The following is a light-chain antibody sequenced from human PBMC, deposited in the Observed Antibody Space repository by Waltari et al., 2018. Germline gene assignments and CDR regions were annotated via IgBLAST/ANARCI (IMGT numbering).Light chain of an antibody. CDR3: QTGGHGTWV. CDR2: VNSDGSH. Sequence: LVLTQSPSASASLGASVKLTCTLSSGYSSNAIAWLQQQPGKGPRYLMKVNSDGSHRKGDDIPYRFSASNSGTECYLTISSLQSEDEADYYCQTGGHGTWVFGGGTKLTVL. J-gene: IGLJ3*02. CDR1: SGYSSNA. V-gene: IGLV4-69*01.